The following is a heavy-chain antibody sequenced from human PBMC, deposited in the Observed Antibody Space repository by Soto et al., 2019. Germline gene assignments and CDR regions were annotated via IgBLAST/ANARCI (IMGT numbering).Heavy chain of an antibody. V-gene: IGHV1-18*04. J-gene: IGHJ3*02. CDR2: ISAYNGNT. CDR3: ARGYYDSSGYYWGDAFDI. D-gene: IGHD3-22*01. CDR1: GYTFTSYG. Sequence: ASVKVSCKASGYTFTSYGISWVRQAPGQGLEWMGWISAYNGNTNYAQKLQGRVTMTTDTSTSTAYMELRSLRSDDTAVYYCARGYYDSSGYYWGDAFDIWGQGTMVTGSS.